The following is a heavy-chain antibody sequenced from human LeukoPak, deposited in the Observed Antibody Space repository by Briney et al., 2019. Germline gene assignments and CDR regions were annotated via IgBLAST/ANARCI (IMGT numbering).Heavy chain of an antibody. J-gene: IGHJ4*02. V-gene: IGHV4-59*11. Sequence: SETLSLTCTVSGGSISSHYWSWIRQPPGKGLEWIGYIYYSGSTNYNPSLKSRVTISVDTSKNQFSLKLSSVTAADTAVYYCARIYSNCAGVDYWGQGTLVTVSS. D-gene: IGHD4-11*01. CDR3: ARIYSNCAGVDY. CDR1: GGSISSHY. CDR2: IYYSGST.